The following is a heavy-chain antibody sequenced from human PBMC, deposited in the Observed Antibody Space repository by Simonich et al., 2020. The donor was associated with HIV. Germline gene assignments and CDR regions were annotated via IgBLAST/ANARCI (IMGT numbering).Heavy chain of an antibody. CDR1: GGSISSSSYY. CDR3: ARPGLAVAGPTYWYFDL. D-gene: IGHD6-19*01. V-gene: IGHV4-39*01. J-gene: IGHJ2*01. CDR2: IYLIGGT. Sequence: QLQLQESGPGLVKPSETLSLTCSVSGGSISSSSYYWGWIRQPPGKGLEWIGSIYLIGGTYYNPSLKSRVTISVDTSKNQFSLNLSSVTAADTAVYYCARPGLAVAGPTYWYFDLWGRGTLVTVSS.